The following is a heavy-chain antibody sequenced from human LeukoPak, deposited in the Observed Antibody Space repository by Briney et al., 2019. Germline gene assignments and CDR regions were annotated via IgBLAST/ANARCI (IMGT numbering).Heavy chain of an antibody. CDR3: AREGSRSWRDNWFDP. CDR1: TGSFTGYY. J-gene: IGHJ5*02. D-gene: IGHD6-13*01. V-gene: IGHV4-34*01. Sequence: PSETLSLTCSVSTGSFTGYYWSWIRQPPGKGLEWIGEINHSGSTNYNTSLKSRVIISIDTSKNQFSLKLSSVTAADTAMYYCAREGSRSWRDNWFDPWGQGTLVTVSS. CDR2: INHSGST.